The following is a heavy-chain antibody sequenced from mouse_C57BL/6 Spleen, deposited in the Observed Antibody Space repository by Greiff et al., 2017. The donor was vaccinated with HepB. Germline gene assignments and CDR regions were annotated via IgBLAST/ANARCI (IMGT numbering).Heavy chain of an antibody. CDR2: IDPENGDT. V-gene: IGHV14-4*01. CDR3: TTCPYYGSSYDAMDY. CDR1: GFNIKDDY. J-gene: IGHJ4*01. D-gene: IGHD1-1*01. Sequence: EVKLQESGAELVRPGASVKLSCTASGFNIKDDYMHWVKQRPEQGLEWIGWIDPENGDTEYASKFQGKATITADTSSNTAYLQLSSLTSEDTAVYYCTTCPYYGSSYDAMDYWGQGTSVTVSS.